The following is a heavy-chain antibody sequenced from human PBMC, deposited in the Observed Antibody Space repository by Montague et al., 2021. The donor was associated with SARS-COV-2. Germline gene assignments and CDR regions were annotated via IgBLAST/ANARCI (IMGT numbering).Heavy chain of an antibody. Sequence: SLRLSCEASGFTVSSNYMSLVRQAPVKGLEWVSVIYSGGSTYYAXSVKGRFTISRDNSKNTLYLQMNSLRAEDTAVYYCAREALPPGSFDYWGQGTLVTVSS. CDR3: AREALPPGSFDY. J-gene: IGHJ4*02. CDR1: GFTVSSNY. D-gene: IGHD1-14*01. CDR2: IYSGGST. V-gene: IGHV3-53*01.